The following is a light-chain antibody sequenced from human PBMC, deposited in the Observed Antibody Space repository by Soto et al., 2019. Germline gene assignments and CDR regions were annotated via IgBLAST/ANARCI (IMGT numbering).Light chain of an antibody. J-gene: IGKJ5*01. CDR3: QQSYSTPST. CDR1: QTISSC. CDR2: AAS. V-gene: IGKV1-39*01. Sequence: DIQMTQSPATLSVSVGDRVTITCRASQTISSCLAWYQQKPGKAPKLLIYAASSLPSGIPSRFSGSGSGPDFTLTICSLQPEDFATYYCQQSYSTPSTSGQGTRVEIK.